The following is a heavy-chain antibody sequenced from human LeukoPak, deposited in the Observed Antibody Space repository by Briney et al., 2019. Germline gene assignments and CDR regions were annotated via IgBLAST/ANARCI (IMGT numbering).Heavy chain of an antibody. V-gene: IGHV3-9*01. CDR3: AKGNLTTYGVENVIDVFDT. CDR1: GFSFDDSA. D-gene: IGHD3-3*01. Sequence: GGSLRLSCAACGFSFDDSAMHWVRQVPGKGLEWVSGISWHSVIIGYAGSVQGRFTISRDNAKKSLYLQMSRLRVEDTALYFCAKGNLTTYGVENVIDVFDTWGQGTMVTVSS. CDR2: ISWHSVII. J-gene: IGHJ3*02.